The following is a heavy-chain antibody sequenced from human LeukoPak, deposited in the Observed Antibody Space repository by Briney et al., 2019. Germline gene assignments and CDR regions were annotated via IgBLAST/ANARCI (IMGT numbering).Heavy chain of an antibody. CDR1: GGSISSSSYY. CDR3: ARMYYYDSRELDWFDP. Sequence: SETLSLTCTVSGGSISSSSYYWGWIRQPPGKGLEWIGSIYYSGSTYYNPSLKSRVTISVDTSKNQFSLKLSSVTAADTAVYYCARMYYYDSRELDWFDPWGQGTLVTVSS. V-gene: IGHV4-39*07. D-gene: IGHD3-22*01. CDR2: IYYSGST. J-gene: IGHJ5*02.